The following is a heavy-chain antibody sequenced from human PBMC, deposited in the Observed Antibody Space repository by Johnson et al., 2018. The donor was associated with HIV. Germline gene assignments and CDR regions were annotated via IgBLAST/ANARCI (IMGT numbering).Heavy chain of an antibody. CDR3: ARGSVVLLLRTEDAFDI. CDR1: GFTFSNAW. Sequence: QVQLVESGGGLVKPGGSLRLSCAASGFTFSNAWMSWVRQAPGKGLEWVSYIDSSSSTIYYADSVKGRFTISRDNAKNSLYLQMNSLRADDTAVYYCARGSVVLLLRTEDAFDIWGLGTMVTVSS. V-gene: IGHV3-11*04. J-gene: IGHJ3*02. D-gene: IGHD3-22*01. CDR2: IDSSSSTI.